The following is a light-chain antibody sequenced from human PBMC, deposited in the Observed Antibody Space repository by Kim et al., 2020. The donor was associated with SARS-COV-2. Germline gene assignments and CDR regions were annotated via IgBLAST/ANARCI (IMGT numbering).Light chain of an antibody. Sequence: SYELTQPPSVSVAPGKTARITCGGNNIGSKSVHWYQQKPGQAPVLFIYYDSDRPSGIPERFSGSNSGNTATLTISRVEAGDEADYYCQVWDSSSDHLYVF. V-gene: IGLV3-21*04. CDR3: QVWDSSSDHLYV. J-gene: IGLJ1*01. CDR2: YDS. CDR1: NIGSKS.